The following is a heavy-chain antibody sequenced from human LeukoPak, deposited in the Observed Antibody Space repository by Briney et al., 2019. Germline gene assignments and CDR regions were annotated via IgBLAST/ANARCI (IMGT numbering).Heavy chain of an antibody. CDR3: ARTSGGTLVGAIYNWFDP. V-gene: IGHV1-2*06. CDR2: INPNSGGT. CDR1: GYTFTGYY. Sequence: ASVKVSCXASGYTFTGYYMHWVRQAPGQGLEWMGRINPNSGGTNYAQKFQGRVTMTRDTSISTAYMELSRLRSDDTAVYYCARTSGGTLVGAIYNWFDPWGQGTLVTVSS. J-gene: IGHJ5*02. D-gene: IGHD1-26*01.